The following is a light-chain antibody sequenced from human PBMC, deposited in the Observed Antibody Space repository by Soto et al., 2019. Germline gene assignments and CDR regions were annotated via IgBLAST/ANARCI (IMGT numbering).Light chain of an antibody. Sequence: EIVLTQSPGTLSLSPGERATLSYRASQSFSSSYLAWYQQKPGQAPRLLIYGASNRATGIPDRFSGSGSGTDFTLTISRLEPEDFAVYYCQQYDSSPLTFGQGTKVEIK. V-gene: IGKV3-20*01. J-gene: IGKJ1*01. CDR1: QSFSSSY. CDR3: QQYDSSPLT. CDR2: GAS.